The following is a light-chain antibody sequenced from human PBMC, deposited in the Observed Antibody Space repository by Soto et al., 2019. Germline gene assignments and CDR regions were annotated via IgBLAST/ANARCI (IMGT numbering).Light chain of an antibody. CDR3: QQYNNWPWT. V-gene: IGKV3-15*01. J-gene: IGKJ1*01. CDR1: ESVSSN. CDR2: GAS. Sequence: VMTQSPASLSVSPGERATLSCRASESVSSNLAWYQQKPGQGPSLLIYGASTRATGIPARFSGSGSGTEFTLTINSLQSEDFAVYYCQQYNNWPWTFGQGTKVEIK.